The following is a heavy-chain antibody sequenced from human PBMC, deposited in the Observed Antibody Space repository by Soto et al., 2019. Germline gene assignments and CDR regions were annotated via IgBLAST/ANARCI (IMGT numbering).Heavy chain of an antibody. CDR2: ISYDGSNK. J-gene: IGHJ1*01. Sequence: QVQLVESGGGVVQPGRSLRLSCAASGFTFSSYGMHWVRQAPGKGLEWVAGISYDGSNKYYADSVKGRFTISRYNYKNTLYLQMNSLRAEDTAVYYCAKAPGGSLHKYFQHWGQGTLVTVSS. V-gene: IGHV3-30*18. D-gene: IGHD2-8*02. CDR3: AKAPGGSLHKYFQH. CDR1: GFTFSSYG.